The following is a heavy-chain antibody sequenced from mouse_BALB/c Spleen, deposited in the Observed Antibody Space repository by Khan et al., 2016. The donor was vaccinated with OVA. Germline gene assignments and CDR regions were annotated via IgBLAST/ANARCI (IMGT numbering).Heavy chain of an antibody. CDR2: INPSSGYT. CDR3: VREVAYYMYGGWFAY. CDR1: GYTFTSYT. J-gene: IGHJ3*01. V-gene: IGHV1-4*01. Sequence: VQLQQSGAELARPGASVKMSCKASGYTFTSYTMHWVKQRPGQGLEWIGYINPSSGYTNNNQKFKDKATLTADKSSSTAYMQLSSLTSEDSLVYYCVREVAYYMYGGWFAYWGPVTLVTVSA. D-gene: IGHD2-14*01.